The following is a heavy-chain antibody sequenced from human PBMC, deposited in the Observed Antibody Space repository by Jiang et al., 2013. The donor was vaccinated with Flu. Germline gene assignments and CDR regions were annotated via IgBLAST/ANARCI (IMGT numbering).Heavy chain of an antibody. CDR1: ISSGDYY. Sequence: ISSGDYYWSWIRPAPRKGLEWIGYIYYSGSTYYNPSLKSRVTISVDTSKNQFSLKLSSVTAADTAVYYCARDQNPHAAYHFSGAFDIWGQGTMVTVSS. V-gene: IGHV4-30-4*01. J-gene: IGHJ3*02. CDR2: IYYSGST. D-gene: IGHD2-2*01. CDR3: ARDQNPHAAYHFSGAFDI.